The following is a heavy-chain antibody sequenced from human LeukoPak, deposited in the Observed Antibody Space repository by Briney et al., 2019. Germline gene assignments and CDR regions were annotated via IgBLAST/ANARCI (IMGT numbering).Heavy chain of an antibody. CDR1: GFTFSNYW. V-gene: IGHV3-53*01. D-gene: IGHD4-17*01. Sequence: GGSLRLSCAASGFTFSNYWLHWVRQAPGKGLEWVSVIYSGGSTYYADSVKGRFTISRDNSKNTLYLQMSSLRADDTAVYYCARRSVTTFDYWGQGTLVTVSS. CDR3: ARRSVTTFDY. J-gene: IGHJ4*02. CDR2: IYSGGST.